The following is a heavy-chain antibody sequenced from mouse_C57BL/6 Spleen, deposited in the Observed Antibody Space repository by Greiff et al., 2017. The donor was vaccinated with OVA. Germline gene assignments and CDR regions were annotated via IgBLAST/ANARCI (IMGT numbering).Heavy chain of an antibody. V-gene: IGHV1-22*01. CDR1: GYTFTDYN. J-gene: IGHJ4*01. Sequence: EVKLQESGPELVKPGASVKMSCKASGYTFTDYNMHWVKQSHGKSLEWIGYINPNNGGTSYNQKFKGKATLTVNKSSSTAYMELRSLTSEDSAVYYCARSPNWDDYYAMDYWGQGTSVTVSS. D-gene: IGHD4-1*01. CDR3: ARSPNWDDYYAMDY. CDR2: INPNNGGT.